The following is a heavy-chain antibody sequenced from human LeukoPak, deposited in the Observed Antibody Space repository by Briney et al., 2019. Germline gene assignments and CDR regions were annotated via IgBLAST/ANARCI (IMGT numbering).Heavy chain of an antibody. D-gene: IGHD1-7*01. CDR1: GGSISSSSYY. J-gene: IGHJ1*01. CDR2: IYPSGTT. CDR3: VQNIPGTIEH. Sequence: SETLSLTCTVSGGSISSSSYYWGWIRQPPGKGLECVGNIYPSGTTYYNPSLKSRVTISTDTSKSQFSLRLSSVTATDTAIYYCVQNIPGTIEHWGQGTLVTVSS. V-gene: IGHV4-39*01.